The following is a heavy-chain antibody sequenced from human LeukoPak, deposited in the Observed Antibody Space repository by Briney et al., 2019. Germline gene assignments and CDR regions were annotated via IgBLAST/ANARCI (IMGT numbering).Heavy chain of an antibody. V-gene: IGHV5-51*01. CDR1: GYSFTGSW. CDR3: ARHGGAFDY. D-gene: IGHD4-17*01. J-gene: IGHJ4*02. Sequence: GESLKISCKGSGYSFTGSWIGWVRQMPGKGLEWMGIVFPADSDTRYSPSFQGQVTFSADKSISTAYLQWSSLKASDSAMYYCARHGGAFDYWGQGTLVTVSS. CDR2: VFPADSDT.